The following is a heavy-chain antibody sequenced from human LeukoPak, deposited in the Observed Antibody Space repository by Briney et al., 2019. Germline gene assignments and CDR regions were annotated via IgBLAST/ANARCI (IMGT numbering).Heavy chain of an antibody. CDR2: ISWNSGNT. Sequence: PGRSLRLSCAASRFTFYGYAMHWVRHTPGKGLEWVSSISWNSGNTDYAASVKGRFTISRDNAKKSLHLQMNSLRAEDTALYYCAKSGTYSSSSGYIDSWGQGTLVTVSS. D-gene: IGHD6-6*01. V-gene: IGHV3-9*01. CDR3: AKSGTYSSSSGYIDS. CDR1: RFTFYGYA. J-gene: IGHJ4*02.